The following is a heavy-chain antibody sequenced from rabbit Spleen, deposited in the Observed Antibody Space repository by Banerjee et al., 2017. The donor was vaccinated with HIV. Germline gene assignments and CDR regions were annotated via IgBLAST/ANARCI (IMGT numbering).Heavy chain of an antibody. V-gene: IGHV1S40*01. D-gene: IGHD8-1*01. CDR3: ARDAGSSFSTYGMDL. CDR1: GFSFSSTYY. J-gene: IGHJ6*01. CDR2: TYAGTSGSS. Sequence: QSLEESGGGLVQPEGSLTLTCTASGFSFSSTYYMCWVRQAPGKGLEWIACTYAGTSGSSYYARWAKGRFTISKTSSTVTLQMTSLTAADTATYFCARDAGSSFSTYGMDLWGQGTLVTVS.